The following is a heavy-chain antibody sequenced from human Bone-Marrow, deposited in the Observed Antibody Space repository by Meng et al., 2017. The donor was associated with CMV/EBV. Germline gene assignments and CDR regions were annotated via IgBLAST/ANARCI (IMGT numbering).Heavy chain of an antibody. CDR2: ISWNSGSK. Sequence: GEALKISCAASGFPFSSHAMSWVRQAPGKGLEWVAGISWNSGSKVYAVSVKGRFSSTRDNAENSLYLQINSLRAEDTAVYYFTRPGILEELERAPQRYYYYYYGMDVWGQGTTVTVSS. CDR1: GFPFSSHA. D-gene: IGHD1-1*01. CDR3: TRPGILEELERAPQRYYYYYYGMDV. V-gene: IGHV3-20*04. J-gene: IGHJ6*02.